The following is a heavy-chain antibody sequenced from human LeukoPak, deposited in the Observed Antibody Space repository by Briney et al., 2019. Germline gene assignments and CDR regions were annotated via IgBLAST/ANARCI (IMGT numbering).Heavy chain of an antibody. V-gene: IGHV3-43D*03. CDR2: ISWDGGST. D-gene: IGHD3-10*01. Sequence: GGSLRLSCAASGFTFDDYAMHWVRQAPGKGLEWVSLISWDGGSTYYADSVKGRFTISRDNSKNSLYLQMNSLRAEDTALYYCAKDMPPGGSGSFPPDYWGQGTLVTVSS. CDR1: GFTFDDYA. J-gene: IGHJ4*02. CDR3: AKDMPPGGSGSFPPDY.